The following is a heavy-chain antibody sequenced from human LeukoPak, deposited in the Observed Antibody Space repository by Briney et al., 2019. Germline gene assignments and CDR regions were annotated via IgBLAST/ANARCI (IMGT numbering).Heavy chain of an antibody. CDR1: GGSVSYYY. D-gene: IGHD2-2*01. CDR3: ARLVVPAATFDY. CDR2: IYYSGST. J-gene: IGHJ4*02. Sequence: SETLSLTCTVSGGSVSYYYWSWIRQPPGKGLEWIAYIYYSGSTNYNPSLRSRVTISVDTSKNQVSLKLSSVTAADTAVYYCARLVVPAATFDYWGQGTLVTVSS. V-gene: IGHV4-59*08.